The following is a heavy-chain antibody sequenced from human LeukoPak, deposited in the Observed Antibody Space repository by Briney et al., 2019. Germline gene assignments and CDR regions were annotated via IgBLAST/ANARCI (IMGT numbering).Heavy chain of an antibody. D-gene: IGHD2-15*01. CDR1: GGSISSYY. Sequence: SETLSLACTVSGGSISSYYWSWIRQPPGKGLEWIGYIYYSGSTNYNPSLKSRVTISVDTSKNQFSLKLSSVTAADTAVYYCARGGYCSGGSCYYFDYWGQGTLVTVSS. CDR2: IYYSGST. CDR3: ARGGYCSGGSCYYFDY. V-gene: IGHV4-59*08. J-gene: IGHJ4*02.